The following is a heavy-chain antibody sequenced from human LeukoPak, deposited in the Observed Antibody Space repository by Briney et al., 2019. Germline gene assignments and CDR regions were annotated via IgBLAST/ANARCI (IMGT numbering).Heavy chain of an antibody. CDR3: ARATAFHYYDSSGYYKSWYFDL. D-gene: IGHD3-22*01. CDR2: INHSRST. V-gene: IGHV4-34*01. J-gene: IGHJ2*01. CDR1: GGSFSGYY. Sequence: SETLSLTCAVYGGSFSGYYWSWIRQPPGKGLEWIGEINHSRSTNYNPSLKSRVTISVDTSKNQFSLKLSSVTAADTAVCYCARATAFHYYDSSGYYKSWYFDLWGRGTRVTVSS.